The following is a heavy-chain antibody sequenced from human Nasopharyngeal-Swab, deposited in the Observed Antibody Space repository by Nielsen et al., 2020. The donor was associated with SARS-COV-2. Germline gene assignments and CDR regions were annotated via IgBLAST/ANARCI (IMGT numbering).Heavy chain of an antibody. CDR2: INPSGGGT. J-gene: IGHJ6*02. D-gene: IGHD3-10*01. CDR1: GYTFTTYY. CDR3: ARMMYFHGYYAMDV. Sequence: ASVKVSCKASGYTFTTYYIHWVRQAPGQGLEWMGIINPSGGGTNCAQKFKGRATMTGDTSTGTVYMELTSLTSEDTAVYYCARMMYFHGYYAMDVWGQGTTVTVSS. V-gene: IGHV1-46*01.